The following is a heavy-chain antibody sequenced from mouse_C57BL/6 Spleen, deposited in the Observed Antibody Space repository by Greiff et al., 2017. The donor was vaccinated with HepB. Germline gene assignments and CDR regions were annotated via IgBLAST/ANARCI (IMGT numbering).Heavy chain of an antibody. J-gene: IGHJ4*01. CDR1: GYSITSGYY. D-gene: IGHD1-1*01. V-gene: IGHV3-6*01. CDR2: ISYDGSN. Sequence: EVKLEESGPGLVKPSQSLSLTCSVTGYSITSGYYWNWIRQFPGNKLEWMGCISYDGSNNYNPSLKNRISITRDTSKNQFFLKLNSVTTEDTATYYCAREGTTVVDYYAMDYWGQGTSVTVSS. CDR3: AREGTTVVDYYAMDY.